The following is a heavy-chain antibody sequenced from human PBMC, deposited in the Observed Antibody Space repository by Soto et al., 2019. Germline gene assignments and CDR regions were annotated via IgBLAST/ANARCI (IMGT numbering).Heavy chain of an antibody. D-gene: IGHD6-19*01. CDR2: TYYKSKWYN. CDR1: GDSVSSNSAA. Sequence: SQTLSLTCAISGDSVSSNSAACNWIRQSPSRGLELLGRTYYKSKWYNDYAVSVKSRININPVTSQNQFSRQRNSVTPEDAAVSYLARVSSGWYRSLYYYFYMDVWGKGTTVTVSS. V-gene: IGHV6-1*01. J-gene: IGHJ6*03. CDR3: ARVSSGWYRSLYYYFYMDV.